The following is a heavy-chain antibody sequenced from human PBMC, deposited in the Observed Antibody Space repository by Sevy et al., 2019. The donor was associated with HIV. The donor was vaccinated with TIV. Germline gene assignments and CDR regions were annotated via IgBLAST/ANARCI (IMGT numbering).Heavy chain of an antibody. CDR1: GYTFNNYY. D-gene: IGHD6-19*01. CDR2: INPSGGST. CDR3: ARGGSSGWTYFDY. V-gene: IGHV1-46*02. J-gene: IGHJ4*02. Sequence: ASVKVSCKASGYTFNNYYIHWVRQAPGQGLEWMGVINPSGGSTSYPQKFQGRVTMTRDTSTSTVYMELSSLRYEDRAVYYCARGGSSGWTYFDYWSQGTLVTVPS.